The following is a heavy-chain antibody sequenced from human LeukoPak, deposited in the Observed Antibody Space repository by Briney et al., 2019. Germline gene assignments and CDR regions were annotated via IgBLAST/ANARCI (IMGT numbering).Heavy chain of an antibody. CDR2: IYHSGST. Sequence: PSETLSLTCTVSGYSISSGYYWGWIRQPPGKGLEWIGSIYHSGSTYYNPSLKSRVTISVDTPKNQLSLKLSSVTAADTAVYYCARDQGGATTSRVDYWGQGTLVTVSS. CDR3: ARDQGGATTSRVDY. V-gene: IGHV4-38-2*02. D-gene: IGHD1-26*01. J-gene: IGHJ4*02. CDR1: GYSISSGYY.